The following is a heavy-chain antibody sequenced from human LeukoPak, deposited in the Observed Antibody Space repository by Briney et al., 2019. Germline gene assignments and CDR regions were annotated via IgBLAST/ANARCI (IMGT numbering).Heavy chain of an antibody. Sequence: GASVKVSCKASGGNFSNYAINWVRQAPGQGLEWMGGIIPIVGTMNYAQRFQGRVTFTADESTNTAYMELTSLKSDDTAVYYCARDGVQGHYYYYMDVWGKGTTVTISS. CDR3: ARDGVQGHYYYYMDV. V-gene: IGHV1-69*13. J-gene: IGHJ6*03. CDR1: GGNFSNYA. CDR2: IIPIVGTM.